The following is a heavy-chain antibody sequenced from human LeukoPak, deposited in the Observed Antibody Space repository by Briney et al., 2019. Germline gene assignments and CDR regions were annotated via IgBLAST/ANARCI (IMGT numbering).Heavy chain of an antibody. Sequence: GGSLRLSCAASGFTFSSYWMSYVRQAPGKGLEWVANIKQDGSEKYYVDSVKGRFTISRDNAKNSLYLQMNSMRAEDTAVYYCASGSGSYRSHYYYMDVWGTGTTVTVSS. D-gene: IGHD3-10*01. J-gene: IGHJ6*03. CDR1: GFTFSSYW. V-gene: IGHV3-7*01. CDR2: IKQDGSEK. CDR3: ASGSGSYRSHYYYMDV.